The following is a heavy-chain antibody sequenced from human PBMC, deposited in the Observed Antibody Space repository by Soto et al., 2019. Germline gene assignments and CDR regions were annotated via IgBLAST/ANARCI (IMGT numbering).Heavy chain of an antibody. V-gene: IGHV1-58*02. CDR1: GFTFTSSA. D-gene: IGHD6-19*01. CDR3: AAAPHYSSGWKNWYFDL. Sequence: QMQLVQSGPEVKKPGTSVKVSCKASGFTFTSSAMQWVRQARGQRLEWIGWIVVGSGNTNYAQKFQERVTITRDMSTSTAYMELSSLRSEDTAVYYCAAAPHYSSGWKNWYFDLWGRGTLVTVSS. CDR2: IVVGSGNT. J-gene: IGHJ2*01.